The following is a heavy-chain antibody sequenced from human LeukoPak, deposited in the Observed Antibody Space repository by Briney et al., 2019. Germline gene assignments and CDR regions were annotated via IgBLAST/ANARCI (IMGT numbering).Heavy chain of an antibody. D-gene: IGHD3-9*01. CDR2: ISAYNGNT. Sequence: ASVKVSCKASGYTFTSYGISWVRQAPGQGLEWMGWISAYNGNTNYAQKLQGRVTMITDTSTSTAYMALRSLRSDDTAVYSCARAGGVLRYFDWLSDYWGQGTLVTVSS. J-gene: IGHJ4*02. CDR3: ARAGGVLRYFDWLSDY. CDR1: GYTFTSYG. V-gene: IGHV1-18*04.